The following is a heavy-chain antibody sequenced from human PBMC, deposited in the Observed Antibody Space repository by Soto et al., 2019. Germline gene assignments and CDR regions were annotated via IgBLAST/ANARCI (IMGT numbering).Heavy chain of an antibody. J-gene: IGHJ4*02. Sequence: QLQLQESGPGLVKPSETLSLTCTVSGGSISSSSYYWGWIRQPPGKGLEWIGSIYYSGSTYYNPSLKSRVTISEDTSKNQFSLKLSSVTAADTAVYYCARGNYDFWSGPYYFDYWGQGTLVTVSS. CDR1: GGSISSSSYY. CDR2: IYYSGST. V-gene: IGHV4-39*01. D-gene: IGHD3-3*01. CDR3: ARGNYDFWSGPYYFDY.